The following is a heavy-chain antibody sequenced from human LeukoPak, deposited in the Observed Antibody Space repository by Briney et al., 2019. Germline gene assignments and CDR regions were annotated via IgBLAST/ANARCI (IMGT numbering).Heavy chain of an antibody. V-gene: IGHV1-69*13. CDR2: IIPIFGTA. Sequence: AASVKVSCKASGGTFSSYAISWVRQAPGQGLEWMGGIIPIFGTANYAQKFQGRVTITADESTSTAYMELSSLRSEDMAVYYCARDPYYYGSGSLYGMDVWGQGTTVTVSS. CDR1: GGTFSSYA. CDR3: ARDPYYYGSGSLYGMDV. J-gene: IGHJ6*02. D-gene: IGHD3-10*01.